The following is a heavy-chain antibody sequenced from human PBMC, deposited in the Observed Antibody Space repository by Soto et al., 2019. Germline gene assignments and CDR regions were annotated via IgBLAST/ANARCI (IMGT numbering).Heavy chain of an antibody. Sequence: LSFTCTVSGGSISSYYWSCIRQPPGKGLEWMGYIYYSGSTNYNPSLKSRVTISVDTSRNQFSLKLSSVTVWDTAVYYWARGSKVRLLCKRRDAFDCWGQGTMVTVSS. J-gene: IGHJ3*01. CDR1: GGSISSYY. D-gene: IGHD2-2*01. CDR2: IYYSGST. CDR3: ARGSKVRLLCKRRDAFDC. V-gene: IGHV4-59*01.